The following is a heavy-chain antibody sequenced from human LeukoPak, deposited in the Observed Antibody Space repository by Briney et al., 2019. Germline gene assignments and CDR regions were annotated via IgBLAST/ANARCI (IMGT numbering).Heavy chain of an antibody. D-gene: IGHD6-13*01. CDR3: ARDLMGIAYRGAFYY. CDR2: IKQDGSEK. V-gene: IGHV3-7*01. Sequence: GGSLRLSCAVSGFTITNHWMSWVRQAPGKGLEWVANIKQDGSEKYYVDSVKGRFTISRDNGKNSLYLQMNSLRVEDTALYYCARDLMGIAYRGAFYYWGQGTLVTVSS. CDR1: GFTITNHW. J-gene: IGHJ4*02.